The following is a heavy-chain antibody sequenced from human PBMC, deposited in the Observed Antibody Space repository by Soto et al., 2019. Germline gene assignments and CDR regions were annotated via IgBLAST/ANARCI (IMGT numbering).Heavy chain of an antibody. CDR3: ARQDRDFCILKWSGELDY. V-gene: IGHV1-3*01. CDR2: VNVGNGNT. D-gene: IGHD3-3*01. Sequence: ASVKVSCKTSGYIFTEYGMHWVRQAPGQRLEWMGWVNVGNGNTRYSQKFQGRVTITRDMFASTGYLELSSLRSEDTAVYYCARQDRDFCILKWSGELDYWGQGALVTVSS. CDR1: GYIFTEYG. J-gene: IGHJ4*02.